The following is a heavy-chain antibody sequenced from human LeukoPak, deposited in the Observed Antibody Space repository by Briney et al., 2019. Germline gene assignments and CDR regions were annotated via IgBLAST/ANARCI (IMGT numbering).Heavy chain of an antibody. CDR2: IYYSGST. CDR3: AIVGATYAFDV. J-gene: IGHJ3*01. Sequence: SETLSLTCTVSGGSISSGDYYWSWIRQLPGKGLEWIGYIYYSGSTYYNPSLKSRVTISVDTSKNQFSLKLSSVTAADTAVYYCAIVGATYAFDVWGQGTMVTVSS. V-gene: IGHV4-30-4*01. CDR1: GGSISSGDYY. D-gene: IGHD1-26*01.